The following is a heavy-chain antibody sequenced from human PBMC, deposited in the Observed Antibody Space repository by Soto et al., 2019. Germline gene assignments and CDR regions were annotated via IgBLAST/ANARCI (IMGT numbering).Heavy chain of an antibody. J-gene: IGHJ4*02. Sequence: PGGSLRLSCAASGFTVSSNYMSWVRQAPGKGLEWVSVIYSGGSTYYADSVKGRFTISRDDSKNTLYLQMNSLRAEDTAVYYCARARYYDSSGSTAQNYFDYWGQGTLVTVSS. CDR1: GFTVSSNY. D-gene: IGHD3-22*01. CDR2: IYSGGST. CDR3: ARARYYDSSGSTAQNYFDY. V-gene: IGHV3-53*01.